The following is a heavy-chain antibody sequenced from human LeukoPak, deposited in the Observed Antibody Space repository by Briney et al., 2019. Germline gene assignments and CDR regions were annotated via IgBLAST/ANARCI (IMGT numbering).Heavy chain of an antibody. J-gene: IGHJ4*02. Sequence: PGGSLRLSCAASGFTFSSYEMNWVRQAPGKGLEWVSYISSSGSTIYYADSVKGRFTISRDNSKNTLYLQINSLRAEDTAVYYCAKPASGSPPRECDSWGQGILVTVSS. V-gene: IGHV3-48*03. CDR2: ISSSGSTI. CDR3: AKPASGSPPRECDS. CDR1: GFTFSSYE. D-gene: IGHD1-26*01.